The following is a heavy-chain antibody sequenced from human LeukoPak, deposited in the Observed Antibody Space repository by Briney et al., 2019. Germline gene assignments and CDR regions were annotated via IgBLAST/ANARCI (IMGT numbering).Heavy chain of an antibody. J-gene: IGHJ4*02. CDR1: GFTFSSYS. V-gene: IGHV3-21*01. Sequence: GGSLRLSCAASGFTFSSYSMNWVRQAPGKGLEWVSSISGSSSYIYYADSVKGRFTISRDNAKNSLYLQMNSLRAEDTAVYYCARGPGVTTLWFVFWGRGTLVTVSS. D-gene: IGHD4-11*01. CDR3: ARGPGVTTLWFVF. CDR2: ISGSSSYI.